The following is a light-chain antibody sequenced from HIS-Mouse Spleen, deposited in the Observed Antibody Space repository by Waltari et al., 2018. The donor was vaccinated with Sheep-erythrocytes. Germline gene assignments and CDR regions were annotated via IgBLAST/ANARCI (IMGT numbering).Light chain of an antibody. CDR1: QDISNY. V-gene: IGKV1-33*01. Sequence: IWMTQSPSLLSASTGDRVTITCQASQDISNYLNCYQQKPGKAPKPLIYDASNLETGVPSRFSGSGSGTDFTFTISSLQPEDIATYYCQQYDNLLTFGGGTKVEIK. CDR3: QQYDNLLT. J-gene: IGKJ4*01. CDR2: DAS.